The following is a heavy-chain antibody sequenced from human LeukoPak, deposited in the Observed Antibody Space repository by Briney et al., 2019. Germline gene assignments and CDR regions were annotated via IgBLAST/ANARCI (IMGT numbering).Heavy chain of an antibody. V-gene: IGHV3-11*04. CDR3: ARALSGYSNPFDY. CDR1: GFTFSDYY. Sequence: GGSLRLSCAASGFTFSDYYMSWVRQAPGKGLEWISYISSSGTNIYYADSVKGRFTISRDNAKNSLDLQMNSLRAGDTAVYYCARALSGYSNPFDYWGQGTLVTVSS. D-gene: IGHD4-11*01. CDR2: ISSSGTNI. J-gene: IGHJ4*02.